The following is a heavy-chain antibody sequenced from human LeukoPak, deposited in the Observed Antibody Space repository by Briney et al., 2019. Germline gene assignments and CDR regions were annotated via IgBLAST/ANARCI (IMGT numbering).Heavy chain of an antibody. Sequence: GRSLRLSCAASGFTFSSYGMLWLRQAPGKGLEGVAVISYDGSNKYYADSVKGRFTISRDNSKNTLYLQINSLRAEDTAVYYCAKDPGELRPPAYYFDYWGQGTLVTVSS. V-gene: IGHV3-30*18. CDR1: GFTFSSYG. J-gene: IGHJ4*02. CDR2: ISYDGSNK. CDR3: AKDPGELRPPAYYFDY. D-gene: IGHD1-26*01.